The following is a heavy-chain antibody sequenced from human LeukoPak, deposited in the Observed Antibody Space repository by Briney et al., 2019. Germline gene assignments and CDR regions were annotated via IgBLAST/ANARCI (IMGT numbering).Heavy chain of an antibody. CDR3: ARDRLDSNDY. CDR2: IYTSGST. Sequence: SETLSLTCTVSGGSISSSSYYWSWIRQPAGKGLEWIGRIYTSGSTNYNPSLKSRVTMSVDTSKNQFSLKLSSVTAADTAVYYCARDRLDSNDYWGQGTLVTVSS. V-gene: IGHV4-61*02. D-gene: IGHD3/OR15-3a*01. CDR1: GGSISSSSYY. J-gene: IGHJ4*02.